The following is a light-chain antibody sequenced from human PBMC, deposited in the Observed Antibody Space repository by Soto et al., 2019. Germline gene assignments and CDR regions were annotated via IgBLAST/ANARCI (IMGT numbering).Light chain of an antibody. Sequence: QSVLTQPASVSGSPGQPITISCTGTSSDVGGYDFVSWYQHHPGKAPRLMIYDVSHRPSGVSDRFSASKSGNTASLTISGLLAEDEADYYCSSYTSISTYVFGTGTKVTVL. CDR1: SSDVGGYDF. CDR2: DVS. CDR3: SSYTSISTYV. J-gene: IGLJ1*01. V-gene: IGLV2-14*03.